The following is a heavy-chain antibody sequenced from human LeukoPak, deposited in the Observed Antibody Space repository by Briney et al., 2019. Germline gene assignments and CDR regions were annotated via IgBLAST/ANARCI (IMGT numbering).Heavy chain of an antibody. CDR3: ARDSGAVGYYY. CDR1: GFTVSTNY. Sequence: PGGSLRLSCVVSGFTVSTNYMTWVRQAPGKGLEWVSVIYSGGTTYYADSVKGRFTISRGNSKNTLYLQMNSLRVEDTAVYYCARDSGAVGYYYWGQGTLVTVSS. V-gene: IGHV3-53*01. J-gene: IGHJ4*02. D-gene: IGHD6-13*01. CDR2: IYSGGTT.